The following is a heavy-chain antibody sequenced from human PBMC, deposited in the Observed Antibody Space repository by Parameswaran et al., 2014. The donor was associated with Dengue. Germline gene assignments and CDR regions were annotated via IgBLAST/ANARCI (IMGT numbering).Heavy chain of an antibody. CDR2: IKSQRHGGTT. CDR3: TASSWVSLRVDV. D-gene: IGHD2-2*01. J-gene: IGHJ6*02. Sequence: VRQAPGKGLEWVGHIKSQRHGGTTDYAAPVKGRFTISRDDSKNMLYLQMNSLKTDDTAVYYCTASSWVSLRVDVWGQGTTVTVSS. V-gene: IGHV3-15*01.